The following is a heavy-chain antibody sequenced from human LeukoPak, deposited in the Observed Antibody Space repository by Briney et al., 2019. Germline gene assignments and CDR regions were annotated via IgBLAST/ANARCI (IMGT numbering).Heavy chain of an antibody. CDR3: ARVSGYYGSGSYPNYFDY. J-gene: IGHJ4*02. CDR2: INHSGST. CDR1: GGSFSGYY. D-gene: IGHD3-10*01. V-gene: IGHV4-34*01. Sequence: PSETLSLTCAVYGGSFSGYYWSWIRQPPGKGLEWIGEINHSGSTNYNPSLKSRVTISVDTSKNQFSLNLSSVTAADTAAYYCARVSGYYGSGSYPNYFDYWGQGTLVTVSS.